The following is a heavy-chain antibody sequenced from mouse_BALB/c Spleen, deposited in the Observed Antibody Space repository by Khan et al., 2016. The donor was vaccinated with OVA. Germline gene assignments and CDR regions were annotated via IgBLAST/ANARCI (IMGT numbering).Heavy chain of an antibody. D-gene: IGHD2-1*01. J-gene: IGHJ3*01. CDR3: TRTGDGNPFAY. Sequence: QVQLQQPGAELVKPGASVKLSCKASGYTFTSYYMYWVKQRPGQGLEWIGGIFPSNVDTFFNEKFKSKATLTVDRSSSTAYMQLSSLTSEDSAVYYCTRTGDGNPFAYWGQGTLVTVSA. CDR2: IFPSNVDT. V-gene: IGHV1S81*02. CDR1: GYTFTSYY.